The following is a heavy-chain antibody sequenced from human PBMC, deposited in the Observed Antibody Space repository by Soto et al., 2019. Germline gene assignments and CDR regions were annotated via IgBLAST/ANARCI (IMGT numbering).Heavy chain of an antibody. Sequence: ASVKVSCKASGYTFTSYGNSWVRQAPGQGLEWMGWISAYNGNTNYAQKLQGRVTMTTDTSTSTAYMELRSLRSDDTAVYYCATPTPYDSSGYFFRGDAFDIWGHGTMVTRSS. CDR1: GYTFTSYG. CDR3: ATPTPYDSSGYFFRGDAFDI. D-gene: IGHD3-22*01. J-gene: IGHJ3*02. V-gene: IGHV1-18*04. CDR2: ISAYNGNT.